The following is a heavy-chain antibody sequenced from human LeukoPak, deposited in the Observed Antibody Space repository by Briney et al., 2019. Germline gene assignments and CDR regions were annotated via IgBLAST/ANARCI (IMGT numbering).Heavy chain of an antibody. CDR1: GYTFTSYG. Sequence: GASVKVSCKASGYTFTSYGISWVRQAPGQGLEWMGIINPSGGSTSYAQKFQGRVTMTRDTSTSTVYMELSSLRSEDTAVYYCARDMEQQLVSDYWGQGTLVTVSS. D-gene: IGHD6-13*01. CDR3: ARDMEQQLVSDY. J-gene: IGHJ4*02. CDR2: INPSGGST. V-gene: IGHV1-46*01.